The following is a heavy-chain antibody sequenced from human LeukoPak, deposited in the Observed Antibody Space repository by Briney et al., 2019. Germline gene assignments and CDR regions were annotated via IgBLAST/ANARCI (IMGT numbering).Heavy chain of an antibody. D-gene: IGHD1-14*01. CDR2: ISGSGGST. CDR3: AKELLGIPYSFDY. J-gene: IGHJ4*02. V-gene: IGHV3-23*01. Sequence: GGSLRLSCAASGFTFSSYAMSWVRQAPGKGMEWVSAISGSGGSTYYADSVKGRFTNSRDNSKNTLYLQMNSLRAEDTAVYYCAKELLGIPYSFDYWGQGTLVTVSS. CDR1: GFTFSSYA.